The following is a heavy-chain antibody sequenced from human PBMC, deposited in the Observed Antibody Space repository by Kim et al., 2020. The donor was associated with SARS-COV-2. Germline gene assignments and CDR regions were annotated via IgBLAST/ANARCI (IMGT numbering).Heavy chain of an antibody. V-gene: IGHV3-53*01. D-gene: IGHD3-22*01. CDR2: IYSGGST. J-gene: IGHJ4*02. CDR3: ARDGRDSSGYYPFDY. Sequence: GGSLRLSCAASGFTVSSNYMSWVRQAPGKGLEWVSVIYSGGSTYYADSVKGRFTISRDNSKNTLYLQMNSLRAEDTAVYYCARDGRDSSGYYPFDYWGQGTRVNVSS. CDR1: GFTVSSNY.